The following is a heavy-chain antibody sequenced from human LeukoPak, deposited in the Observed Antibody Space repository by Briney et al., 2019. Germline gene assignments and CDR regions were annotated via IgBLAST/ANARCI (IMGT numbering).Heavy chain of an antibody. J-gene: IGHJ6*03. CDR3: ARGRNWGPSWYMDV. Sequence: GSLRLSCAASGFIFSSYEMNWVRQAPGKGLEWVSYISSGGTSIYYADSVKGRFTISRDDAKNSLYLQMNSLRVEDTAVYYCARGRNWGPSWYMDVWGKGTTVTVSS. V-gene: IGHV3-48*03. D-gene: IGHD3-16*01. CDR2: ISSGGTSI. CDR1: GFIFSSYE.